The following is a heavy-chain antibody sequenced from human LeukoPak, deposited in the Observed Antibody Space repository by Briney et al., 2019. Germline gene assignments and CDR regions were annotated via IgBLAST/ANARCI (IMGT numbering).Heavy chain of an antibody. D-gene: IGHD3-3*01. Sequence: GGSLRLSCVASGFTFRSYAMSWVRQAPGKGLEWVSIISGTGGSTYYADSVKGRFTISRDSSKSTLYLQMNSLRAEDTAVYYCAKGAYFDFWSGYYTHYWGQGTLVTVSS. J-gene: IGHJ4*02. V-gene: IGHV3-23*01. CDR2: ISGTGGST. CDR1: GFTFRSYA. CDR3: AKGAYFDFWSGYYTHY.